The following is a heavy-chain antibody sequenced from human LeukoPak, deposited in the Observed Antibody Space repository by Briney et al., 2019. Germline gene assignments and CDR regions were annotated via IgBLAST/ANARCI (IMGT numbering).Heavy chain of an antibody. CDR1: GFTFSDYY. Sequence: GGSLRLSCAASGFTFSDYYMSWIRQAPGKGLEWVSYISSSGSTIYYADSVKGRFTISRDNAKNSLYLQMNSLRAEDTAVYYCARESGRVSSGYYPPDFDYWGQGTLVTVSS. J-gene: IGHJ4*02. CDR3: ARESGRVSSGYYPPDFDY. CDR2: ISSSGSTI. D-gene: IGHD3-22*01. V-gene: IGHV3-11*01.